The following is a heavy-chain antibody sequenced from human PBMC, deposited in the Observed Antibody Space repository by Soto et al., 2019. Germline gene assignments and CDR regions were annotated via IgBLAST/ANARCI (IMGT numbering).Heavy chain of an antibody. CDR3: ASLDIGACIAAAHDY. CDR1: GFTFSSYA. D-gene: IGHD6-13*01. V-gene: IGHV3-30-3*01. Sequence: QVQLVESGGGVVQPGRSLRLSCAASGFTFSSYAMHWVRQAPGKGLEWVAVISYDGSNKYYADSVKGRFTISRDNSKNTLYLQMNSLRAEDTAVYYCASLDIGACIAAAHDYWGQGTLVTVSS. J-gene: IGHJ4*02. CDR2: ISYDGSNK.